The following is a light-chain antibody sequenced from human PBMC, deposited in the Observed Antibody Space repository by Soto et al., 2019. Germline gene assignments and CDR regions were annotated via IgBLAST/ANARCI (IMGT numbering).Light chain of an antibody. V-gene: IGLV7-46*01. CDR3: MLSYSGPSI. Sequence: QAVVTQEPSLTVSPGGTVTLTCGSNTGTVTSGHYPYWFQVKPGQAPRTLLYDINNKHSWTPARFSGSLLGGKAALTLSGAQPEDEADYYCMLSYSGPSIFGGGTQLTVL. CDR1: TGTVTSGHY. J-gene: IGLJ7*01. CDR2: DIN.